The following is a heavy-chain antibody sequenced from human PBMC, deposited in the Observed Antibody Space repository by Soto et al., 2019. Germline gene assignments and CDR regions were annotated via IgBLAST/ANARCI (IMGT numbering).Heavy chain of an antibody. CDR1: GGSISSGDYY. Sequence: QVQLQESGPGLVKPSQTLSLTCTVSGGSISSGDYYWSWIRQPPGKGLEWIGYIYYSGSTYYNPSLKSRVTISVDTAKNQFSLKLSSVTAADTAVDYCARVQRTYDFWSAQPTRHSFLHWGQGTLVTVSS. J-gene: IGHJ1*01. D-gene: IGHD3-3*01. V-gene: IGHV4-30-4*01. CDR2: IYYSGST. CDR3: ARVQRTYDFWSAQPTRHSFLH.